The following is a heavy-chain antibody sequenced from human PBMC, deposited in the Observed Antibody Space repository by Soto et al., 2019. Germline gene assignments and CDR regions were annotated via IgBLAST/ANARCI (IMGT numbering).Heavy chain of an antibody. V-gene: IGHV4-30-4*01. J-gene: IGHJ3*02. Sequence: QVQLQESGPGLVKPSQTLSLTCTVSCYSISIGDYYWSCIRQPPGKGLEWIGYIYYSGNTYYNPSLKSRITISVDMTKNLFSLKLSSVTAADTAVYYCARAVDSGGFADAFDIWGQGTLVTVSS. CDR1: CYSISIGDYY. CDR2: IYYSGNT. CDR3: ARAVDSGGFADAFDI. D-gene: IGHD6-19*01.